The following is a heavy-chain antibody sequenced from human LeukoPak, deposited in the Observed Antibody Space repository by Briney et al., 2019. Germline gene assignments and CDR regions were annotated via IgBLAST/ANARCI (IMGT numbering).Heavy chain of an antibody. CDR1: GFTFSSYW. CDR3: ARVRAHSRYCSSTSCYGWFDP. J-gene: IGHJ5*02. V-gene: IGHV3-7*01. CDR2: IKQDGSEK. D-gene: IGHD2-2*01. Sequence: PGGSLRLSCAASGFTFSSYWMSWVRQAPGKGLEWVANIKQDGSEKYYVDSVKGRFTISRDNAKNSLYLQMNSLRAEDTAVYYCARVRAHSRYCSSTSCYGWFDPWGQGTLVTVSS.